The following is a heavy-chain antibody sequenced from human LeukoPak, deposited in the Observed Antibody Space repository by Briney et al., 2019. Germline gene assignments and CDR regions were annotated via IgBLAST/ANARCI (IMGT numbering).Heavy chain of an antibody. D-gene: IGHD3-10*01. CDR2: ISHSGST. CDR1: GGSFSGYY. J-gene: IGHJ4*02. Sequence: SETLSLTCAVYGGSFSGYYWSWIRQPPGKGLEWIGEISHSGSTNYNPSLKSRVTISVDTSKNQFSLKLSSVTAADTAVYYCARATPATRWFGDWGQGILVTVSS. CDR3: ARATPATRWFGD. V-gene: IGHV4-34*01.